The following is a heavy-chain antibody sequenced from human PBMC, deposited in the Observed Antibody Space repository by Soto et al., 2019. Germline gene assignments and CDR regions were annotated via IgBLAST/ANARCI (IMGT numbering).Heavy chain of an antibody. V-gene: IGHV3-23*01. Sequence: EVQLLESGGGLVQPGGSLRLSCASSGFNFNIYAMTWVRQAPGKGLEWVSTISPGGDSTYFADSVKGGVTISRDNSKNSLSLLMYSLRAEDTATYFCAKALGNPYYYFYLDVWGTGTTVTVSS. J-gene: IGHJ6*03. D-gene: IGHD1-1*01. CDR2: ISPGGDST. CDR3: AKALGNPYYYFYLDV. CDR1: GFNFNIYA.